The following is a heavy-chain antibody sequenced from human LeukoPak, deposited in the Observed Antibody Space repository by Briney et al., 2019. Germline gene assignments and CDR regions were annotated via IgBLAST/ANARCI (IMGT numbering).Heavy chain of an antibody. CDR3: ARDPHSSSWYLPDYYYYGMDV. V-gene: IGHV7-4-1*02. Sequence: ASVKVSCKASGYTFTSYAMNWVRQAPGQGLERMGWINTNTGNPTYAQGFTGRFVFSLDTSVSTAYLQISSLKAGDTAVYYCARDPHSSSWYLPDYYYYGMDVWGQGTTVTVSS. CDR1: GYTFTSYA. D-gene: IGHD6-13*01. CDR2: INTNTGNP. J-gene: IGHJ6*02.